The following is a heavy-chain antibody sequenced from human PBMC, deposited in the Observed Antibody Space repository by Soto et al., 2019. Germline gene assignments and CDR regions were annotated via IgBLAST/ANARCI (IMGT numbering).Heavy chain of an antibody. CDR3: ARGLSGGYSYGALDY. Sequence: GASVKVSCKASGYTFTSYGISWVRQAPGQGLEWMGWISAYNGNTNYAQKLQGRVTMTTDTSTSTAYMELRSLRSDDTAVYYCARGLSGGYSYGALDYWGQGTLVTVSS. J-gene: IGHJ4*02. CDR2: ISAYNGNT. CDR1: GYTFTSYG. V-gene: IGHV1-18*01. D-gene: IGHD5-18*01.